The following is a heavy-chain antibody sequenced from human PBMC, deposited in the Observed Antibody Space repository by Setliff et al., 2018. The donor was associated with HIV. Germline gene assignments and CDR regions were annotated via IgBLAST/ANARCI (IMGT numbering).Heavy chain of an antibody. D-gene: IGHD3-10*01. CDR2: ISSSDNTM. Sequence: KPSETLSLTCGVSGYSISSGYYWGWIRQPPGKGLEWLSYISSSDNTMYYADSVKGRFTISRDNAKNPLFLQLNSLRAADAAVYYCARDWGTMVRGDNWFDPWGQGTLVTVSS. CDR3: ARDWGTMVRGDNWFDP. V-gene: IGHV3-11*04. CDR1: GYSISSGYY. J-gene: IGHJ5*02.